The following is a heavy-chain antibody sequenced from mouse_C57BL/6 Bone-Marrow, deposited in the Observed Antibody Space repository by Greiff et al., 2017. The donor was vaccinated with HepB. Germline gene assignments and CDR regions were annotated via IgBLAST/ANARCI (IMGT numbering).Heavy chain of an antibody. Sequence: VQLQQSGAELVRPGTSVKVSCKASGYAFTNYLIEWVKQRPGQGLEWIGVINPGSGGTNYNEKFKGKATLTADKSSSTAYMQLSSLTSEDSAVYFCARRKDYYGSSYYFDYWGQGTTLTVSS. CDR2: INPGSGGT. J-gene: IGHJ2*01. CDR3: ARRKDYYGSSYYFDY. CDR1: GYAFTNYL. D-gene: IGHD1-1*01. V-gene: IGHV1-54*01.